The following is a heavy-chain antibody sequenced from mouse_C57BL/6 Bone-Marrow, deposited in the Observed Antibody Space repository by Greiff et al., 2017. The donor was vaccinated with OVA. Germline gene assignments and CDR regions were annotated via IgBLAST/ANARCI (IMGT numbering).Heavy chain of an antibody. CDR2: IRLKSDNYAT. D-gene: IGHD2-4*01. J-gene: IGHJ4*01. CDR1: VFTFRNSW. V-gene: IGHV6-3*01. Sequence: EVQRVASGGGFVQPVGSMQLSFVASVFTFRNSWLNLVRPSPEPGLEWVAQIRLKSDNYATHYAESVKGRFTISRDDSKSSVYLQMNNLRAEDTGIYYCTAGIYYEGDYWGQGTSVTVSS. CDR3: TAGIYYEGDY.